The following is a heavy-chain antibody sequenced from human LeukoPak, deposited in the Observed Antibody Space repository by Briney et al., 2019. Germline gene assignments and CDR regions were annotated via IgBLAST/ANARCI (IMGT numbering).Heavy chain of an antibody. J-gene: IGHJ4*02. D-gene: IGHD3-16*01. Sequence: GGSLRLSCAASGFSFSSYGMHWVRLAPGRGLEWVAFIPRDGSYEKYADSVKGRFAISRDNSKSTLYLHMNSLRTEDTAVYYCANIPNSFGPDYWGQGSLVTVSS. CDR1: GFSFSSYG. CDR3: ANIPNSFGPDY. V-gene: IGHV3-30*02. CDR2: IPRDGSYE.